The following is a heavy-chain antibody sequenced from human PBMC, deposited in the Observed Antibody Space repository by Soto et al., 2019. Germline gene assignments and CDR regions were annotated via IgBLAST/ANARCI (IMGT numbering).Heavy chain of an antibody. CDR1: GFTFTSCA. CDR2: IVVGSGNT. CDR3: AAEPETLYSSWVASHFPPFFSH. J-gene: IGHJ1*01. V-gene: IGHV1-58*01. D-gene: IGHD6-6*01. Sequence: AASVKVSCQTSGFTFTSCAVQWVRQARGQRLEWIGCIVVGSGNTNYAQSFQERVTITRDMYTSTAYMELRSLRSEDRAVYYCAAEPETLYSSWVASHFPPFFSHWG.